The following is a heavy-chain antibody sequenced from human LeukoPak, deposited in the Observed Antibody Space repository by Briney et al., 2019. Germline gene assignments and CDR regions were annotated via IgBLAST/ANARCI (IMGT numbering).Heavy chain of an antibody. V-gene: IGHV4-30-4*08. D-gene: IGHD3-22*01. CDR2: IYYSGRT. CDR3: ARAAGGYDSSGYYYGQFDY. CDR1: GGSISSDDYF. Sequence: SETLSLTCSVSGGSISSDDYFWTWIRQPPGKGLEWFGYIYYSGRTYYSPSLKSRVTISVDTSKNQFSLKLSSVTAADTAVYYCARAAGGYDSSGYYYGQFDYWGQGTLVTVSS. J-gene: IGHJ4*02.